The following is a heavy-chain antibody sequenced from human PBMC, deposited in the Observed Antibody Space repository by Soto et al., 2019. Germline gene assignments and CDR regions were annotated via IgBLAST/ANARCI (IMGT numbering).Heavy chain of an antibody. Sequence: GASVKVSCKASGYTFTSYAMHWVRQAPGQRLEWMGWINAGNGNTKYSQKFQGRVTITRDTSASTAYMELSSLRSEDTAVYYCARVRSTVTTSLRFDYWGQGTLVTVSS. CDR3: ARVRSTVTTSLRFDY. CDR2: INAGNGNT. D-gene: IGHD4-4*01. V-gene: IGHV1-3*01. CDR1: GYTFTSYA. J-gene: IGHJ4*02.